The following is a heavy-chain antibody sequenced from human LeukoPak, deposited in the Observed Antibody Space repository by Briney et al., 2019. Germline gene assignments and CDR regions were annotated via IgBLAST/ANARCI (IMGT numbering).Heavy chain of an antibody. CDR1: GFTFSNYC. Sequence: RGGSLRLSCAASGFTFSNYCMRWVRQAPGKGLEWVANIKEDGSGKYYADSVKGRFTVSRDNAKNSLSLQMNSLGAEDTAVYYCARHIPRGNNYFDCWGQGTLVTVSS. V-gene: IGHV3-7*01. CDR3: ARHIPRGNNYFDC. J-gene: IGHJ4*02. CDR2: IKEDGSGK. D-gene: IGHD1/OR15-1a*01.